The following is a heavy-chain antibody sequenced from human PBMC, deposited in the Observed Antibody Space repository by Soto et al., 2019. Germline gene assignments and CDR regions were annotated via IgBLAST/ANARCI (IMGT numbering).Heavy chain of an antibody. CDR1: GFTFSSYG. D-gene: IGHD1-26*01. J-gene: IGHJ4*02. V-gene: IGHV3-33*01. CDR2: IWYDGSNK. CDR3: ARGGYGSLTDDPAGFDY. Sequence: PGGSLRLSCAASGFTFSSYGMHWVRQAPGKGLEWVAVIWYDGSNKYYADSVKGRFTISRDNSKNTLYLQMNSLRAEETAVYYWARGGYGSLTDDPAGFDYWGQGILVTVSS.